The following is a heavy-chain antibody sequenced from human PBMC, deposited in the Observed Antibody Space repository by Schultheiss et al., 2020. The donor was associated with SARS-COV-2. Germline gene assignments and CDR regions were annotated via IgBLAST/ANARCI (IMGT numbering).Heavy chain of an antibody. CDR1: GFSFSNHD. J-gene: IGHJ4*02. CDR3: ARAMGSSYSFDF. D-gene: IGHD6-6*01. Sequence: GGSLRLSCAGSGFSFSNHDMSWVRQAPGKGLEWVANINQDGSEQYYVDPVKGRFTISRDNAENALYLQMTSLRAEDTAVYYCARAMGSSYSFDFWGQGTLVTVSS. CDR2: INQDGSEQ. V-gene: IGHV3-7*01.